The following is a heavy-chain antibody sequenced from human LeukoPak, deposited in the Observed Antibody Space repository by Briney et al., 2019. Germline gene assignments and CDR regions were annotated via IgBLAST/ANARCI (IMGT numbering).Heavy chain of an antibody. CDR1: GGTFSSYA. D-gene: IGHD3-10*01. Sequence: ASVKVSCKASGGTFSSYAISWVRQAPGQGLEWMGRIIPILGIANYAQKFQDRVTITADRSTTTAYMELSSLRSEDTAVYYCARDRVREVPPPYYYYYMDVWGKGTTVTVSS. CDR3: ARDRVREVPPPYYYYYMDV. V-gene: IGHV1-69*04. J-gene: IGHJ6*03. CDR2: IIPILGIA.